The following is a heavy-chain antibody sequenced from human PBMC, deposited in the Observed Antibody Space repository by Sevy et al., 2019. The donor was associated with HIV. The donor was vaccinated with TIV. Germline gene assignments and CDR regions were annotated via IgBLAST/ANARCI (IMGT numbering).Heavy chain of an antibody. CDR3: ARDHSSGWYGLDYYYYYGMDV. D-gene: IGHD6-19*01. J-gene: IGHJ6*02. CDR1: GFTFSSYW. V-gene: IGHV3-74*01. Sequence: GGSLRLSCAASGFTFSSYWMHWVRHAPGKGLVWVSRINSDGSSTSYADSLKGRSTISRDNVKNTLYRQMNSLRAEGTAVYYWARDHSSGWYGLDYYYYYGMDVWGQGTTVTVSS. CDR2: INSDGSST.